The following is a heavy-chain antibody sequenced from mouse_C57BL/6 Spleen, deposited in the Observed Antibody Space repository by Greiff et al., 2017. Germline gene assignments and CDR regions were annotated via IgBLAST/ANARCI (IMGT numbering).Heavy chain of an antibody. V-gene: IGHV1-72*01. CDR2: IDPNSGGT. CDR3: ARPPGSSSTLYYYAMDY. Sequence: VQLQQPGAELVKPGASVQLSCKASGYTFTSYWMHWVKQRPGRGLEWIGRIDPNSGGTKYNEKFKSKATLTVDKPSSTAYMQLSSLTSEDSAVYYCARPPGSSSTLYYYAMDYWGQGTSVTVSS. CDR1: GYTFTSYW. J-gene: IGHJ4*01. D-gene: IGHD1-1*01.